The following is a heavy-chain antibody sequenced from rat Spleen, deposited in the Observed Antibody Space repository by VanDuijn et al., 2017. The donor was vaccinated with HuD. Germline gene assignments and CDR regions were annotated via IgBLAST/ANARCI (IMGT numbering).Heavy chain of an antibody. D-gene: IGHD1-6*01. CDR2: ISTGCTNT. J-gene: IGHJ2*01. CDR1: GFTFSNYY. Sequence: EVQLVESGGGLVQPGWSLKLSCAASGFTFSNYYMAWVRQAPTKGLEWVAYISTGCTNTYFRDSVKGRFTISRNNAKSTLYLQMDSLRSEDTATYYCTTAGYTTDYYYAGGFDYWGQGVMVTVSS. V-gene: IGHV5-27*01. CDR3: TTAGYTTDYYYAGGFDY.